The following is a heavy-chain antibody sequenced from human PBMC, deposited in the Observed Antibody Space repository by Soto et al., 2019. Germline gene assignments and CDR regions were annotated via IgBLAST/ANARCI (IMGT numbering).Heavy chain of an antibody. V-gene: IGHV4-39*01. CDR1: GGSISRSFFY. CDR3: ASYSYGYSYFLDY. CDR2: VYYSGTT. J-gene: IGHJ4*02. D-gene: IGHD5-18*01. Sequence: SETLSLTCTVSGGSISRSFFYWGWVRQAPGKGLEWIGAVYYSGTTYYNPSLKSRVTISLDTSENQLSLRLTSVTAADTALYYCASYSYGYSYFLDYWGQGTLVTVSS.